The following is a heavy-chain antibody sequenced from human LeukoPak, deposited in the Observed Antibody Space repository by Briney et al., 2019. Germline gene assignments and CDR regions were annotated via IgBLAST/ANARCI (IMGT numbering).Heavy chain of an antibody. Sequence: GGSLRLSCAAPGFTFESYGMHWVRQAPGKGLEWVAVISHDGNKKYYGDSVKGRFTISRDNSKKTVYLQMNSLRPEDAAVYYCAKDRAYGDWNPPETFFDSWGQGTLVTVSS. D-gene: IGHD4-17*01. CDR3: AKDRAYGDWNPPETFFDS. CDR2: ISHDGNKK. V-gene: IGHV3-30*18. J-gene: IGHJ5*01. CDR1: GFTFESYG.